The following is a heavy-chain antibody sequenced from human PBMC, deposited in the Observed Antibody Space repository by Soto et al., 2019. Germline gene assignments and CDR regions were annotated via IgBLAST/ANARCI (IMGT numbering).Heavy chain of an antibody. CDR1: GXSISSGGYY. CDR2: IYYSGST. Sequence: SETLSLTCTVSGXSISSGGYYWSWIRQHPGKGLEWIGYIYYSGSTYYNPSLKSRVTISVDTSKNQFSLKLSSVTAADTAVYYCARDHAGYSSGWYGNGMDVWGQGTTVTVSS. J-gene: IGHJ6*02. CDR3: ARDHAGYSSGWYGNGMDV. V-gene: IGHV4-31*03. D-gene: IGHD6-19*01.